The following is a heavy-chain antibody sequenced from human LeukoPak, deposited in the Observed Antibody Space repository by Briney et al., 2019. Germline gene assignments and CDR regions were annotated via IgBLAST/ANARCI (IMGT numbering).Heavy chain of an antibody. CDR2: IYHSGST. J-gene: IGHJ4*02. CDR3: AGELYYYDSSGRY. CDR1: GGSISSSNW. D-gene: IGHD3-22*01. Sequence: SGTLSLTCAVSGGSISSSNWWSWVRQPPGKGLEWIGEIYHSGSTNYNPSLKSRVTISVDTSKNQFSLKLSSVTAADTAVYYCAGELYYYDSSGRYWGQGTLVTVSS. V-gene: IGHV4-4*02.